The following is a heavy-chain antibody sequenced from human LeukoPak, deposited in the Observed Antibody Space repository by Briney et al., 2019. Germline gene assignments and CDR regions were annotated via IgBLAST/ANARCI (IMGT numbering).Heavy chain of an antibody. CDR1: GFTFRSYG. CDR2: IAYDGSNK. Sequence: GGSLRLSCVASGFTFRSYGMHWVRQAPGKGLEWVAVIAYDGSNKYYADSVKGRFTISRDNSKNTLYLQMNSLRAEDTAVYYCAESAFGHSSNWYYFDYWGQGTLVTVSS. V-gene: IGHV3-30*18. J-gene: IGHJ4*02. D-gene: IGHD6-13*01. CDR3: AESAFGHSSNWYYFDY.